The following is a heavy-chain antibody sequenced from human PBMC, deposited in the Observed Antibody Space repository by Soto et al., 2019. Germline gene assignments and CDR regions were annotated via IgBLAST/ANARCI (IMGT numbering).Heavy chain of an antibody. D-gene: IGHD3-10*01. CDR2: ISASGDST. J-gene: IGHJ4*02. CDR1: GFTFSNFA. CDR3: TGETYYFDY. Sequence: GGSLRLSCAVSGFTFSNFAMGWVRQTPGKGLEWVSGISASGDSTYYVDSVKGRFTISRDNSKDMVYLQMNSLKAEDTALYYCTGETYYFDYWGQGTLVTVSS. V-gene: IGHV3-23*01.